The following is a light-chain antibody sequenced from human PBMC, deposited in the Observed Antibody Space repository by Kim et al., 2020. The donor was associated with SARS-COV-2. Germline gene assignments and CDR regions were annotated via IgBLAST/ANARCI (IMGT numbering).Light chain of an antibody. Sequence: PGERATLSCRASQSVSRSFLAWYQQQPGQAPRLLIYGASNRATGIPDRFSGSGSGTDFTLTISRLEPEDFAVYYCQQFGTSPPYTFGQGTKLEI. CDR2: GAS. CDR3: QQFGTSPPYT. CDR1: QSVSRSF. V-gene: IGKV3-20*01. J-gene: IGKJ2*01.